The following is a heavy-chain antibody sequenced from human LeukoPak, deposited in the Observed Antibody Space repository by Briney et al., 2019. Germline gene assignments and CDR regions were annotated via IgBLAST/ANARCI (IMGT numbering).Heavy chain of an antibody. CDR3: ARDQYSYVWGD. CDR1: GFTFSSYD. D-gene: IGHD3-10*02. Sequence: GGSLRLSCAASGFTFSSYDMTWVRQAPGRGLEWVSSIRPSGDNTYYGDSVKGRFTISRDNAKNSVYLQMNSLRVEDTAIYYCARDQYSYVWGDWGQGTLVTVST. J-gene: IGHJ4*02. CDR2: IRPSGDNT. V-gene: IGHV3-23*01.